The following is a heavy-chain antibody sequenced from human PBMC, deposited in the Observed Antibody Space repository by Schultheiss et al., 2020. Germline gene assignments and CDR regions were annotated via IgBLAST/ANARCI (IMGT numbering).Heavy chain of an antibody. D-gene: IGHD2-2*01. Sequence: GGSLRLTCAASGFTFSSYSMNWVRQAPGKGLEWVSSISSSSSYIYYADSVKGRFTISRDNAQNSLYLQMNSLRAEDTAVYYCARDGAYCSSTSCYWTPYYYYYMDVWGKGTTVTVSS. CDR2: ISSSSSYI. CDR1: GFTFSSYS. J-gene: IGHJ6*03. V-gene: IGHV3-21*01. CDR3: ARDGAYCSSTSCYWTPYYYYYMDV.